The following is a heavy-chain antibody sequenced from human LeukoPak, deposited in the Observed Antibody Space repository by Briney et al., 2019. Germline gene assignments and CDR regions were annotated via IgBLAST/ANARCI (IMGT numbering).Heavy chain of an antibody. D-gene: IGHD3-10*01. Sequence: PGGSLRLSCAASGFTFSSYAMHWVRQAPGKGLEYVSAISSNGGSTYYANSVKGGFTISRDNSKNTLYLQMGSLRAEDMAVYYCARDKRGYYYGMDVWGQGTTVTVSS. J-gene: IGHJ6*02. CDR1: GFTFSSYA. CDR2: ISSNGGST. CDR3: ARDKRGYYYGMDV. V-gene: IGHV3-64*01.